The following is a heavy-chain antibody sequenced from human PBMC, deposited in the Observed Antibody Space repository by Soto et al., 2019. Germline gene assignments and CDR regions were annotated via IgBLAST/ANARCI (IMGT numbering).Heavy chain of an antibody. CDR3: ARDVSTTPRVFRY. V-gene: IGHV4-59*01. Sequence: QVQLQESGPGLVKPSETLSLTCTVSGGSISSYFWSWIRQPPGKGLEWIGYIYYTGTTNYNPSLKSRVAMSLDTSKSQLSLRLTSVTAADTAVYYCARDVSTTPRVFRYWGQGTLVTVSS. CDR1: GGSISSYF. J-gene: IGHJ4*02. CDR2: IYYTGTT. D-gene: IGHD3-3*01.